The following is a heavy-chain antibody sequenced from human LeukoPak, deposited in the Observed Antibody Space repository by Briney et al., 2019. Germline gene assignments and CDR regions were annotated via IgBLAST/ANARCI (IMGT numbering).Heavy chain of an antibody. CDR2: INPNSGGT. D-gene: IGHD2-2*01. Sequence: ASVKVSCKASGYTFTGYYMHWVRQAPGQGLEWMGWINPNSGGTNYAQKFQGRVTMTRDTSISTAYMELSRLRSDDTAVYYCARGMGVPAAMYWFDPWGQGTLVTVSS. CDR3: ARGMGVPAAMYWFDP. J-gene: IGHJ5*02. CDR1: GYTFTGYY. V-gene: IGHV1-2*02.